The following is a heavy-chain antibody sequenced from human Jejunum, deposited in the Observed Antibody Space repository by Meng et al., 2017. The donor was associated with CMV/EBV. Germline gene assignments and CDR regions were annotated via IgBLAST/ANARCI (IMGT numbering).Heavy chain of an antibody. CDR2: ISPSGNI. J-gene: IGHJ4*02. CDR1: GDSISNYF. V-gene: IGHV4-4*07. CDR3: ARGESRGYYYFDY. Sequence: QMQRQDSGPGLVKPSETLSLTCTVSGDSISNYFWSWIRQPAGKKLAWIGRISPSGNINYIPSLKGRVTMSLDTSNNQIFLNLTSVTAADTALYYCARGESRGYYYFDYWGQGILVTVSS. D-gene: IGHD3-22*01.